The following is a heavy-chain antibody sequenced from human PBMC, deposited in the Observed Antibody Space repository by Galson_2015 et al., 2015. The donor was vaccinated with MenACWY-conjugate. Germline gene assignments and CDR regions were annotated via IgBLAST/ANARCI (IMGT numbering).Heavy chain of an antibody. J-gene: IGHJ4*02. CDR3: VREGYYFDY. V-gene: IGHV6-1*01. Sequence: CAISGDSVSSNSAAWNWIRQSPSRGLEWLGKTYYRSKWYNDYAVSVKSRITINPDTSNDQFSLQLNSVTPDDTAVYYCVREGYYFDYWGQGTLVTVSS. CDR1: GDSVSSNSAA. CDR2: TYYRSKWYN.